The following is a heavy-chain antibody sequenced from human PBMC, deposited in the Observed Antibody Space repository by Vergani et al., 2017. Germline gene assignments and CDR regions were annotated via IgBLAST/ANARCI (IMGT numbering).Heavy chain of an antibody. D-gene: IGHD3/OR15-3a*01. CDR2: IYPGHSET. J-gene: IGHJ6*03. CDR3: ARVYCRGMSCAGTDYFYHIDV. Sequence: EVQLEQSGAAVKKPGESLEISCKGSGYSFSRNWIAWVRERPGQGLEWMGMIYPGHSETRNNPSFRGQVTMSVDKSISTAYLQWSSLKASDSAMYYCARVYCRGMSCAGTDYFYHIDVWGKGTTVTVS. V-gene: IGHV5-51*03. CDR1: GYSFSRNW.